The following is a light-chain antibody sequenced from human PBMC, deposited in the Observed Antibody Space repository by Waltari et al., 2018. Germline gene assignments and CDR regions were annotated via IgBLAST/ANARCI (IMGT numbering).Light chain of an antibody. V-gene: IGLV2-11*01. CDR2: DVT. CDR1: SSGVGGYKY. CDR3: CSYAGGSYV. Sequence: QSALTQPRSVSGSPGQSVTISCARTSSGVGGYKYVSWYQQHPGKAPKLMISDVTQRPSGVPGRFSGSKSGTTASLTISGLQAEDEAEYYCCSYAGGSYVFGTGTKVTVL. J-gene: IGLJ1*01.